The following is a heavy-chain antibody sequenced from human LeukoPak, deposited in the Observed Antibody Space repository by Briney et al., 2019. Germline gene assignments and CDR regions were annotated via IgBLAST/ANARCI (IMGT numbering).Heavy chain of an antibody. D-gene: IGHD3-22*01. CDR1: GGSISSGGYY. CDR3: ARGPALNDYYDSSAGGSFDY. Sequence: PSETLSLTCTVSGGSISSGGYYWSWIRQHPGKGLEWIGCIYYSGSTYYNPSLKSRVTISVDTSKNQFSLKLSSVTAADTAVYYCARGPALNDYYDSSAGGSFDYWGQGTLVTVSS. V-gene: IGHV4-31*03. CDR2: IYYSGST. J-gene: IGHJ4*02.